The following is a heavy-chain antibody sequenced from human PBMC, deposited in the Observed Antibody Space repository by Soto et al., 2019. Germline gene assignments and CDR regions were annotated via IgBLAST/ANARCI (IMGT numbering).Heavy chain of an antibody. D-gene: IGHD4-17*01. CDR2: ISSSSSYI. J-gene: IGHJ4*02. CDR3: ARDKDYGDYYFDY. CDR1: GFTFSSYS. Sequence: GGSLRLSCAASGFTFSSYSMNWVRQAPGKGLEWVSSISSSSSYIYYADSVKGRFTISRDNAKNSLYLQMNSLRAEDTAVYYCARDKDYGDYYFDYWGQGTLVTVSS. V-gene: IGHV3-21*01.